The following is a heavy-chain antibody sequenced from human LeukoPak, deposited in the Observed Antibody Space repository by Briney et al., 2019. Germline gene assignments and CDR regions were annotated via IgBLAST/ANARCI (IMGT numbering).Heavy chain of an antibody. CDR3: AVVSDCSSTSCYVNY. J-gene: IGHJ4*02. D-gene: IGHD2-2*01. V-gene: IGHV4-34*01. Sequence: SETLSLTCAVYGGSFSGYYWSWIRQPPGKGLEWIGEINHSGSTDYNPSLKSRVTISVDTSKNQFSLKLSSVTAADTAVYYCAVVSDCSSTSCYVNYWGQGTLVTVSS. CDR1: GGSFSGYY. CDR2: INHSGST.